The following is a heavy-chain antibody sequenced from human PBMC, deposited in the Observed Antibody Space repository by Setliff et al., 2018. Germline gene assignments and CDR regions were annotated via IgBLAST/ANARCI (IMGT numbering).Heavy chain of an antibody. Sequence: SETLSLTCIVSGDPMSSRRYYWAWIRQPAGKGLEWIGQIYTSWSTNYNPSLKSRVTISLDTSNNQFSLSLSSVTAADTAVYYCARMSGFQYMDVWGKGTTVTVSS. CDR3: ARMSGFQYMDV. CDR1: GDPMSSRRYY. CDR2: IYTSWST. D-gene: IGHD3-3*01. V-gene: IGHV4-61*09. J-gene: IGHJ6*03.